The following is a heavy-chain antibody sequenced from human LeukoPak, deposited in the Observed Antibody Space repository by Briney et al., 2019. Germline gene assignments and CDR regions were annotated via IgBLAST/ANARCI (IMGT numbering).Heavy chain of an antibody. J-gene: IGHJ4*02. D-gene: IGHD5-18*01. V-gene: IGHV3-53*01. CDR2: FYSGGSS. CDR1: GFTVRSIY. CDR3: ARDRGYGYGFFDY. Sequence: PGGSLRLSCAASGFTVRSIYMTWARQAPGEGLEWVSSFYSGGSSYYADSVKGRFIISRDSSTDTLYLQMNSLRVEDTAVYFCARDRGYGYGFFDYWGRGTLVTVSS.